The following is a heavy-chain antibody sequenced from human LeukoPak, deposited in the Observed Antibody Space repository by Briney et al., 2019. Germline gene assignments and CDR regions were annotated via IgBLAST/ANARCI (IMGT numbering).Heavy chain of an antibody. Sequence: SETLSLTCTVSGGSISSSSYYWGWIRQPPGKGLEWNGSIYYSGSTYYNPSLKSRVTISVDTSKNQFSLKLSSVTAADTAVYYCARVRLLGWTWGQGTLVTVSS. V-gene: IGHV4-39*07. J-gene: IGHJ5*02. D-gene: IGHD2-15*01. CDR2: IYYSGST. CDR3: ARVRLLGWT. CDR1: GGSISSSSYY.